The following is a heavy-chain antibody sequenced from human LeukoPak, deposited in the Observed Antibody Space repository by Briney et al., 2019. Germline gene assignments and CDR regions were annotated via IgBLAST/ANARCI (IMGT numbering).Heavy chain of an antibody. CDR1: GFTFSNYN. J-gene: IGHJ4*02. CDR3: ARDPALVAATPYYFDY. Sequence: GGSLRLSCSASGFTFSNYNMNWVRQAPGKGLEWVSSISSSSSYIYYADSVKGRFTISRDNAKNSLYLQMNSLRAEDTAVYYYARDPALVAATPYYFDYWGQGTLVTVSS. CDR2: ISSSSSYI. D-gene: IGHD2-15*01. V-gene: IGHV3-21*01.